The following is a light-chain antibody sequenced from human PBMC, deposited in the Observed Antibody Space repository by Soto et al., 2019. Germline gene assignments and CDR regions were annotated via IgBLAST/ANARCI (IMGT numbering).Light chain of an antibody. CDR2: DND. CDR1: SSNIGNNY. CDR3: ATWDSSLSAVV. J-gene: IGLJ2*01. Sequence: QSVLTQPPSVSATPGQKVTISCSGSSSNIGNNYVSWYQQFPGAAPKLLIYDNDWRPSGIPDRFSASKSGTSATLGITGLQTGDEADYYCATWDSSLSAVVVGGGTKLTVL. V-gene: IGLV1-51*01.